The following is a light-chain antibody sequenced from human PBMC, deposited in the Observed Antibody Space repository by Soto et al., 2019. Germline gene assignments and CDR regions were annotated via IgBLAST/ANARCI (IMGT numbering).Light chain of an antibody. CDR3: QQYNSYWT. V-gene: IGKV1-5*03. CDR1: QSISSW. Sequence: DIQVTQSPSTLSASVGDRVTITCRASQSISSWLAWYQQKPGKAPKLLIYKASSLESGVPSRFSGSGSGTEFTLTISILQPDDFATYYCQQYNSYWTFGQGTKVEIE. CDR2: KAS. J-gene: IGKJ1*01.